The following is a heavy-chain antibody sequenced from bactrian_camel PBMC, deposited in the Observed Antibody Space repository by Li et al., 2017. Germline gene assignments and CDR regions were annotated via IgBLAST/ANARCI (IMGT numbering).Heavy chain of an antibody. CDR1: DFIFNVCQ. CDR2: IFAGGAT. CDR3: ALDGGGNQ. D-gene: IGHD5*01. J-gene: IGHJ4*01. V-gene: IGHV3S53*01. Sequence: QLVESGGGSVQPGESLKLTCKTSDFIFNVCQMHWYRQAPGKERELVSTIFAGGATTYADSVKGRFTISRFNRANELYLQMNSLETEDTAAYYCALDGGGNQRGQGTQVTVS.